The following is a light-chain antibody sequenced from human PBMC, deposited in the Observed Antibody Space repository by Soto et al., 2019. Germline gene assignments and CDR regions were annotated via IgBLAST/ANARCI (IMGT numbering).Light chain of an antibody. CDR3: HSYDTSLGGWV. V-gene: IGLV1-40*01. Sequence: QAVVTQPPSVSGAPGQRVTISCTGSSSNIGAHYDVHWYQQLPGTAPKLLICGNTNRPSGVPGRFSGSKSGTSASLAITGLQAEDEADYYCHSYDTSLGGWVFGGGTKLTVL. J-gene: IGLJ2*01. CDR2: GNT. CDR1: SSNIGAHYD.